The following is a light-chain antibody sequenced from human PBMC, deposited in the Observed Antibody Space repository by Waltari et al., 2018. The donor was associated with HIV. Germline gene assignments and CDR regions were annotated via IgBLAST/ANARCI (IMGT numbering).Light chain of an antibody. V-gene: IGKV3-15*01. J-gene: IGKJ4*01. Sequence: EIVMTQSPATLSVSPGERATLSCRASQSVSTNLAWYQQKPGQAPGRLIYSASTRATGISSRFSGSGSGTVFTLTISSLQSEDFAVYYCQQYNDWPPLTFGGGTKVEMK. CDR3: QQYNDWPPLT. CDR2: SAS. CDR1: QSVSTN.